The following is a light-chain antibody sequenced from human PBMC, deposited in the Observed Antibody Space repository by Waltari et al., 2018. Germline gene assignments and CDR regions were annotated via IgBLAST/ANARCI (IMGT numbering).Light chain of an antibody. J-gene: IGKJ2*01. CDR2: DAS. Sequence: EIILTQSPATLSVSPGDRASLACRASQNIGYSLASYQQKPGQVPSLLIYDASTRATGISDRFRGSGSGTEFTLTINGLQSEDFAVYYCQHYNDWPPYNFGQGTKVEIK. CDR3: QHYNDWPPYN. CDR1: QNIGYS. V-gene: IGKV3-15*01.